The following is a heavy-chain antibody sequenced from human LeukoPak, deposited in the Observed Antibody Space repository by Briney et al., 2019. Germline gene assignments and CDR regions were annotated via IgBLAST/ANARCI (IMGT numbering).Heavy chain of an antibody. CDR1: GFTFSSYA. D-gene: IGHD3-10*01. CDR3: ARVHYGSGSYWASFDY. Sequence: PGGSLRLSCAASGFTFSSYAMHWVRQAPGKGLEWVAVISYDGSNKYYADSVKGRFTISRDNSKNTLYLQMNSLRAEDTAVYYCARVHYGSGSYWASFDYWGQGTLVTVSS. CDR2: ISYDGSNK. V-gene: IGHV3-30-3*01. J-gene: IGHJ4*02.